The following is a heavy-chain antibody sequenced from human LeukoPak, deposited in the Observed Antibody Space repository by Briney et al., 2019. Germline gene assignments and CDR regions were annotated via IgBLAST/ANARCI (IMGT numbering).Heavy chain of an antibody. V-gene: IGHV5-51*01. Sequence: GESLKISCKGSGYSFTSYWIGWVRQMPGKGLEWMGIIYPGDSDTRYSPSFQGQVTISADKSITTAYLQLHYLKASDTAIYYCATHHQSANYFDSSSYHHWGQGTLVTVSS. CDR1: GYSFTSYW. CDR3: ATHHQSANYFDSSSYHH. J-gene: IGHJ5*02. CDR2: IYPGDSDT. D-gene: IGHD3-22*01.